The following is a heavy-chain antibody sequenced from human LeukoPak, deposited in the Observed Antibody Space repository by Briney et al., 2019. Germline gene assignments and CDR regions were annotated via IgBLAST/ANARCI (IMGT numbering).Heavy chain of an antibody. D-gene: IGHD3-22*01. Sequence: TAGSLRLSCAASGFTFTTYSMNWVRQAPGNGREWVSYISSGTSIYYADSVKGRFTISRDNAKMSLYLQMNSLRDEDTAVYYCVRDYDKPGRAFDIWGQGTMVTVSS. CDR3: VRDYDKPGRAFDI. CDR1: GFTFTTYS. J-gene: IGHJ3*02. CDR2: ISSGTSI. V-gene: IGHV3-48*02.